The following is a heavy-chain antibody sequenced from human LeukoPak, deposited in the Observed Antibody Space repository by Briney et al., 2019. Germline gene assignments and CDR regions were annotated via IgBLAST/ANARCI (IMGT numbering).Heavy chain of an antibody. Sequence: ASVKVSCKASGYTFTTYYMHWVRQAPGQGLEWMGTINPSDGSTSYAQKFQGRVTMTRDMSTSTVCMELSSLRSEDTAVYYCARVERGGVLVVWGPGTLVIVSS. V-gene: IGHV1-46*01. CDR1: GYTFTTYY. CDR2: INPSDGST. D-gene: IGHD3-16*01. J-gene: IGHJ4*02. CDR3: ARVERGGVLVV.